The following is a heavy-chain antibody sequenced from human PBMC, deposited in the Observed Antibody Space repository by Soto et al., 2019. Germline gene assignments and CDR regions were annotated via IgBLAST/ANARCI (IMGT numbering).Heavy chain of an antibody. D-gene: IGHD3-9*01. J-gene: IGHJ4*02. CDR3: ARGIHYYDILTGYSSPFDY. V-gene: IGHV1-69*13. CDR1: GGTFSSYA. CDR2: IIPIFGTA. Sequence: RASVKVSCKASGGTFSSYAISWVRQAPGQGLEWMGGIIPIFGTANYAQKFQGRVTITADESTSTAYMELSSLRSEDTAVYYCARGIHYYDILTGYSSPFDYWGQGTLVTVSS.